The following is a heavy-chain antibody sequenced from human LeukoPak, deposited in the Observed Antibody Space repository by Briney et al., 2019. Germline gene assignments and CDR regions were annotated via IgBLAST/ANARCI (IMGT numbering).Heavy chain of an antibody. CDR2: IYYSGST. Sequence: SETLSLTCTVSGGSFSSGDYSWNWIRQPPGKRLEWIGYIYYSGSTNYNPSLKTRVTISVDRSKNQFSLKLSSVTAADTAVYYCARDYGCSSTSCYNERPAFDIWGQGTMVTVSS. D-gene: IGHD2-2*02. V-gene: IGHV4-61*08. J-gene: IGHJ3*02. CDR1: GGSFSSGDYS. CDR3: ARDYGCSSTSCYNERPAFDI.